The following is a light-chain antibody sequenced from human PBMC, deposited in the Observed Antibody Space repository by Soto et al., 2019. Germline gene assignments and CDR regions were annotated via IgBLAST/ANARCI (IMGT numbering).Light chain of an antibody. CDR1: SSDVGGYSF. CDR3: SSYAGGNNLV. V-gene: IGLV2-8*01. CDR2: EVS. J-gene: IGLJ2*01. Sequence: QSALTQPPSASGSLGQSVTISCTGTSSDVGGYSFVSWYQQYPGKAPKLMIFEVSKRPSGVPDRFSGSKSGSTASLTVSGLQAEDEADYYCSSYAGGNNLVFGGGTQLTVL.